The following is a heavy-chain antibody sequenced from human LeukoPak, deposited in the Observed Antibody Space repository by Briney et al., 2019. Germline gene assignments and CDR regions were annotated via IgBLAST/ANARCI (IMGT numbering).Heavy chain of an antibody. CDR2: IYYGGST. Sequence: SETLSLTCTVSGGSVSSGSYYWSWIRQLPGKGLEWIGYIYYGGSTNYNPSLKSRVTISVDTSKNQFSLKLSSVTAADTAVYYCARGHTGPFDYWGQGTLVTVSS. D-gene: IGHD7-27*01. J-gene: IGHJ4*02. CDR3: ARGHTGPFDY. V-gene: IGHV4-61*01. CDR1: GGSVSSGSYY.